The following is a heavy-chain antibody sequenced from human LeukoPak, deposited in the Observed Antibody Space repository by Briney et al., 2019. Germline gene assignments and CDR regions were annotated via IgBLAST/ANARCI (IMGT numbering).Heavy chain of an antibody. CDR3: ATSLRGSYRYPTASYYFGY. Sequence: GSLRLSCAASGFTFSSYVMSWVRQAPGKGLEWVSGISGSGGSTYFADSVKGRFTISRDNSKNTLYLQMNSLRAEDTAVYYCATSLRGSYRYPTASYYFGYWGQGTLVTVSS. CDR1: GFTFSSYV. D-gene: IGHD3-16*02. CDR2: ISGSGGST. J-gene: IGHJ4*02. V-gene: IGHV3-23*01.